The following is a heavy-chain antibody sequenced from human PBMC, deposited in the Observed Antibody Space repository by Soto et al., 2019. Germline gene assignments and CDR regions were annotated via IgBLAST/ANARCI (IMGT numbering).Heavy chain of an antibody. CDR1: GGSVSSGSYY. CDR2: IYYSGST. CDR3: ARLLVDSVYYYYGMDV. V-gene: IGHV4-61*01. J-gene: IGHJ6*02. Sequence: SETLSLTCTVSGGSVSSGSYYWSWIRQPPGKGLEWIGYIYYSGSTNYSPSLKSRVTISVDTSKNQFSLKLSSVTAADTAVYYCARLLVDSVYYYYGMDVWGQGTTVTSP. D-gene: IGHD2-21*01.